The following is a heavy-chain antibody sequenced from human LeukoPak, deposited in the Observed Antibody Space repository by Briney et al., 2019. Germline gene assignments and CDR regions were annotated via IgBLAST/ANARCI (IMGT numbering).Heavy chain of an antibody. Sequence: ASVKVSCKASGYTFTGYYMHWVRQAPGQGLEWMGWINPNSGGTNYAQKFQGRVTMTRDTSISTAYMELSRLKYDDTAVYYCARARFSHGSGTYNDYWGQGTLVTVSS. J-gene: IGHJ4*02. V-gene: IGHV1-2*02. CDR3: ARARFSHGSGTYNDY. D-gene: IGHD3-10*01. CDR2: INPNSGGT. CDR1: GYTFTGYY.